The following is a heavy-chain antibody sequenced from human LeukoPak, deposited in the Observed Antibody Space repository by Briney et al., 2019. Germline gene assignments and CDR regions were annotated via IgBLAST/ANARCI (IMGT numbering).Heavy chain of an antibody. D-gene: IGHD2-15*01. CDR3: ARASIVVVVAATVVFDY. CDR2: INPSGGST. Sequence: ASVKVSCKASGYTFTSHYMHWVRQAPGQGLEWMGIINPSGGSTSYAQKFQGRVTMTRDTSTSTVYMELSSLRSEDTAVYYCARASIVVVVAATVVFDYWGQGTLVTVSS. V-gene: IGHV1-46*01. CDR1: GYTFTSHY. J-gene: IGHJ4*02.